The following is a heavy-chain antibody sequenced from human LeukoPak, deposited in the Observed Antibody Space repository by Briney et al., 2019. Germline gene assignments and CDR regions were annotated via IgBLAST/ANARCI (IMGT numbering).Heavy chain of an antibody. CDR1: GITVSSYG. V-gene: IGHV3-23*01. J-gene: IGHJ4*02. CDR2: ISSTGGTT. CDR3: AKDRRAGSYDY. Sequence: GGSLRLSCAASGITVSSYGMSWVRKAQGKGLEWVSSISSTGGTTYYADSVKGRFTISRDNSKNTLYLQMNSLRAEDTAVYYCAKDRRAGSYDYWGQGTLVTVSS. D-gene: IGHD3-10*01.